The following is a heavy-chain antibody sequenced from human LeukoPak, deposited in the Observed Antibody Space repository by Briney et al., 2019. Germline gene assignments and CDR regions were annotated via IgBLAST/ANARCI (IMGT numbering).Heavy chain of an antibody. D-gene: IGHD2-21*02. J-gene: IGHJ3*01. V-gene: IGHV3-23*01. CDR2: ISGNYGST. CDR1: GFTFSSSG. Sequence: GGSLRLSCAGSGFTFSSSGLSWVRQAPGKGLEWVSTISGNYGSTYYADSVKGRFTISRDNFKNTVFLRMNSLRAEDTAVYYCAKVVLLLTASDAFDFWGQGTKVTVSS. CDR3: AKVVLLLTASDAFDF.